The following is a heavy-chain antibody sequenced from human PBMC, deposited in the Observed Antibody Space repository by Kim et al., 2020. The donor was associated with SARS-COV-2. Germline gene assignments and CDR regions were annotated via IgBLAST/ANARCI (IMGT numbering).Heavy chain of an antibody. D-gene: IGHD3-22*01. J-gene: IGHJ5*02. V-gene: IGHV4-39*01. Sequence: YNPALKSRVTISVDTSKDQFALRLSSVTAADTAVYYCAKSTYYYDSSEFDPWGQGTLVTVSS. CDR3: AKSTYYYDSSEFDP.